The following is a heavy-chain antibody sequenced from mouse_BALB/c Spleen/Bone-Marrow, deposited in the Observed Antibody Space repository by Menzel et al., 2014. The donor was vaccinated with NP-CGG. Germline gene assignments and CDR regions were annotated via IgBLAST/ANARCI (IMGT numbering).Heavy chain of an antibody. CDR3: TKSYYDGYVAY. V-gene: IGHV4-1*02. CDR1: GFDFSRYW. J-gene: IGHJ3*01. Sequence: EVHLVESGGGLVQPGGSLKLSCAASGFDFSRYWVTWVRQAPGKGLEWIGEINPDSSTINYTPSLKDKFIISRDNAKNTLFQQMSKVRSEDTALYYCTKSYYDGYVAYWGQGTLVTVSA. CDR2: INPDSSTI. D-gene: IGHD1-2*01.